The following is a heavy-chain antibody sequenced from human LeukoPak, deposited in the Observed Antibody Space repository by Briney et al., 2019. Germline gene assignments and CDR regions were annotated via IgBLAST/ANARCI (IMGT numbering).Heavy chain of an antibody. CDR1: GYSISSGYY. CDR2: IYHSGST. J-gene: IGHJ4*02. D-gene: IGHD3-10*01. CDR3: ASLTMVRGYFDY. V-gene: IGHV4-38-2*02. Sequence: PSETLSLTCTVSGYSISSGYYWGWIRQPPGKGPEWIGSIYHSGSTYYNPSLKSRVTISVDTSKNQFPLKLSSVTAADTAVYYCASLTMVRGYFDYWGQGTLVTVSS.